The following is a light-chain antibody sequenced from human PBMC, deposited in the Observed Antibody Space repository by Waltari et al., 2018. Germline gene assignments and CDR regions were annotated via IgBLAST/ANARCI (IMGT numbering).Light chain of an antibody. J-gene: IGLJ3*02. CDR1: SSNIGVNT. V-gene: IGLV1-44*01. CDR3: DAWDDSVNAWL. Sequence: QPVLIQPPSASGTLGQRGTISCSGSSSNIGVNTVDWYQQFPGAAPKVFIYNNNQRPSGVPVRFSGSKSGTSAALAISVLQSEDEADYYCDAWDDSVNAWLFGGGAKLTVL. CDR2: NNN.